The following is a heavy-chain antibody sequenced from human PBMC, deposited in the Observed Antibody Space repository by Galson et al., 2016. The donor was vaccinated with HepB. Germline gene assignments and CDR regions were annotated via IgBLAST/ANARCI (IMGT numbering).Heavy chain of an antibody. Sequence: QSGAEVKKPGESLKISCKASGYTFTSQWIGWVRQMPGKGLEWMGLIHPADSDISYSPSFQGRVTISVDKSISTAYLQWTSLEAPDTAIYYCARLYDSSGFFFGHWGQGTQVAVSS. CDR1: GYTFTSQW. CDR3: ARLYDSSGFFFGH. V-gene: IGHV5-51*01. CDR2: IHPADSDI. D-gene: IGHD3-22*01. J-gene: IGHJ4*01.